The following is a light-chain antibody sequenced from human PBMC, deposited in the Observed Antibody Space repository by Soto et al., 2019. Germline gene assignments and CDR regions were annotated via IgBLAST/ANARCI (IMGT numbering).Light chain of an antibody. CDR2: SNN. J-gene: IGLJ2*01. V-gene: IGLV1-47*02. Sequence: QSVLTQPPSASGTPGQRVTISCSGSSSNIGTNYVYWYQQLPGTAPKLLIYSNNQRPSGVPDRFSGSKSGTSASLAISGLRSEYEAEYYCAAWDDSLRGPVFGGGTKVTVL. CDR3: AAWDDSLRGPV. CDR1: SSNIGTNY.